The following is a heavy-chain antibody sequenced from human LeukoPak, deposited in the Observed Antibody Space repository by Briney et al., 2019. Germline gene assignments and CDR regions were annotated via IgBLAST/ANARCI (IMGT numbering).Heavy chain of an antibody. J-gene: IGHJ6*03. Sequence: GGSLRLSCAASGFTFSSYNMNWVRQAPGKGLEWVSSISSSSDYIYYADSVKGRFTISRDNAKNSLYLQMNGLRAEDTAVYYCARDRDTVTTHMDVWGKGTTVTVSS. D-gene: IGHD4-17*01. CDR1: GFTFSSYN. V-gene: IGHV3-21*01. CDR3: ARDRDTVTTHMDV. CDR2: ISSSSDYI.